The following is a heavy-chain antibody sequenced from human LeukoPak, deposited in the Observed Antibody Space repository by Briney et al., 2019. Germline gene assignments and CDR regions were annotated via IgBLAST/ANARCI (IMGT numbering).Heavy chain of an antibody. CDR3: ARYPWIDDYYYYGMDV. J-gene: IGHJ6*02. Sequence: ASVKVSCKASGGTFSSYTISWVRQAPGQGLEWMGRIIPILGIANYAQKSQGRVTITADKSTSTAYMELSSLRSEDTAVYYCARYPWIDDYYYYGMDVWGQGTTVTVSS. D-gene: IGHD2-2*03. V-gene: IGHV1-69*02. CDR1: GGTFSSYT. CDR2: IIPILGIA.